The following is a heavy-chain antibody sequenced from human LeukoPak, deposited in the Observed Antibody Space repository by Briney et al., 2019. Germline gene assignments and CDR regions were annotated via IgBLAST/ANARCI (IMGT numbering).Heavy chain of an antibody. J-gene: IGHJ4*02. Sequence: GGSLRLSCAASGFTFSSYAMHWVRQAPGKGLEWVAFIRHNGIDKYLADSLKGRFIISRDNSKNTLYLLMDSLRPEDTAFYYCTKDRLTMSVSGSGSDYWGQGTLVTVSS. CDR3: TKDRLTMSVSGSGSDY. CDR2: IRHNGIDK. V-gene: IGHV3-30*02. CDR1: GFTFSSYA. D-gene: IGHD3-10*01.